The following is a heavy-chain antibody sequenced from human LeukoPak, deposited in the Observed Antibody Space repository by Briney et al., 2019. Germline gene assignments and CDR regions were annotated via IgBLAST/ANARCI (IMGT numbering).Heavy chain of an antibody. CDR2: IYYSGST. CDR1: GVSISSGDYY. D-gene: IGHD2-2*01. CDR3: ARHSALVVPAASPVDY. Sequence: SETLSLTCTVSGVSISSGDYYWSWIRQPPGKGLEWIGYIYYSGSTYYNPSLKSRVTISVDTSKNQFSLKLSSVTAADTAVYYCARHSALVVPAASPVDYWGQGTLVTVSS. J-gene: IGHJ4*02. V-gene: IGHV4-30-4*08.